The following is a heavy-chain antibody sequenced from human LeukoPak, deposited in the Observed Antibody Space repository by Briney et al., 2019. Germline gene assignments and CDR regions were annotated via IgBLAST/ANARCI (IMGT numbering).Heavy chain of an antibody. D-gene: IGHD2-15*01. CDR2: IWYDGSNK. Sequence: GGSLSLSCAASGFTFSSYGKHWVCKAQAKGLEWGAVIWYDGSNKYYADPAKGRLTISRVNSKNKLYLQSNSLRAEDTAGFYCTRHPVVVGDSPLYGMVVWGKGTTVTVSS. J-gene: IGHJ6*04. V-gene: IGHV3-33*01. CDR1: GFTFSSYG. CDR3: TRHPVVVGDSPLYGMVV.